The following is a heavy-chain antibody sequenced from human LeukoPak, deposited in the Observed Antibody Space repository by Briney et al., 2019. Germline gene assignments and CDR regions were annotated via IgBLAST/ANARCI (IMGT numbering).Heavy chain of an antibody. D-gene: IGHD3-9*01. CDR1: GYTFTDYY. CDR2: INPKIGGT. Sequence: AASVKVSCKTSGYTFTDYYIHWVRQALGQGLESMGWINPKIGGTNYAPRFQGRVSMTSDTSITTAYMQLRRVTSDDTAVYYCARDSSRRPQKYDIATSFSTENWGQGTLVAVSS. J-gene: IGHJ4*02. CDR3: ARDSSRRPQKYDIATSFSTEN. V-gene: IGHV1-2*02.